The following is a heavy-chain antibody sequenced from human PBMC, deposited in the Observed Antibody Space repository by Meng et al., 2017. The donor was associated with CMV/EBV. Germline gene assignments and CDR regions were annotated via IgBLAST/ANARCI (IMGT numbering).Heavy chain of an antibody. D-gene: IGHD3-16*01. Sequence: QVQLEQSGAELKKPGASVKVSCKVSGYNLTELSMHWVRQAPGKGLEWMGGFDPEDGETIYAQKFQGRVTMTEDTSTDTAYMELSSLRSEDTAVYYCATGGSTTDHREIDWFDPWGQGTLVTVSS. J-gene: IGHJ5*02. CDR3: ATGGSTTDHREIDWFDP. CDR1: GYNLTELS. CDR2: FDPEDGET. V-gene: IGHV1-24*01.